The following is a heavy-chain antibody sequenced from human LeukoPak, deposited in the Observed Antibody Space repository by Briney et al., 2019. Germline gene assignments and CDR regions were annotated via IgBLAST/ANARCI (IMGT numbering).Heavy chain of an antibody. CDR1: VYTFTVHY. CDR2: ISPNSGGT. J-gene: IGHJ4*02. Sequence: GASVTVSCQASVYTFTVHYIHWVRQAPGQGLEWMGWISPNSGGTKYAQNFQGRVTMTRDTSISTAYMELSRLRSDDTAVYYCVRGGGSFYVDYWGQGTPVTASS. V-gene: IGHV1-2*02. D-gene: IGHD1-26*01. CDR3: VRGGGSFYVDY.